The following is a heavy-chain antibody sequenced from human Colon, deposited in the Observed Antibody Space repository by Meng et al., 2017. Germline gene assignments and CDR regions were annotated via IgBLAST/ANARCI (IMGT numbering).Heavy chain of an antibody. Sequence: QVQLQQSGPGPVNPSQTPSLTCAISGDSVASNSAAWNWIRQSPSRGLEWLGRTYYRSKYYNDYALSVKSRITINPDTSKNQFSLQLNSVTPEDTAIYYCARDWGDVRGGFDFWGQGTLVTVSS. CDR2: TYYRSKYYN. CDR3: ARDWGDVRGGFDF. D-gene: IGHD3-10*02. CDR1: GDSVASNSAA. V-gene: IGHV6-1*01. J-gene: IGHJ4*02.